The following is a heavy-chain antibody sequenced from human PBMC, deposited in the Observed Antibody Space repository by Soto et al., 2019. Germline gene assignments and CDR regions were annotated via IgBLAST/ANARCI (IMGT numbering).Heavy chain of an antibody. D-gene: IGHD3-3*01. Sequence: QVQLVQSGAEVKKPGSSVKVSCKASGGTFSSCAISWVRQAPGQGLEWMGGIIPIFGTANYAQKFQGRVTITADKSTSTAYMELSSLRSEDTAVYYCASPTREWLPPARDYYYGMDVWGLGTTVTVSS. V-gene: IGHV1-69*06. CDR3: ASPTREWLPPARDYYYGMDV. CDR2: IIPIFGTA. J-gene: IGHJ6*02. CDR1: GGTFSSCA.